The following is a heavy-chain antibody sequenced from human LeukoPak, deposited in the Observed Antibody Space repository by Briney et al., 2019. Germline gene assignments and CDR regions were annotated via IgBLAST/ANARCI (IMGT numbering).Heavy chain of an antibody. J-gene: IGHJ5*02. CDR3: VRHRSGQAWLDP. Sequence: PSETLSLTCTVAGDSVTSSSYCWGWIRQPPGKGLEWIGCIYHSGSSYYNSSLNSRVTISVDTSKNEFSLRLKSVTATDTAIYYCVRHRSGQAWLDPWGQGTLVTVSS. CDR2: IYHSGSS. CDR1: GDSVTSSSYC. D-gene: IGHD1-26*01. V-gene: IGHV4-39*01.